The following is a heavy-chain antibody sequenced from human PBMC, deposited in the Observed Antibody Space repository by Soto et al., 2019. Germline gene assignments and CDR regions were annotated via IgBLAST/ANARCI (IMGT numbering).Heavy chain of an antibody. Sequence: PGESLKISCKGSGYSFTSYWIGWVRQMPGKGLEWMGIISPGDSDTRYSPSFQGQVTISADKSISTAYLQWSSLKASDTAMYYCARLYYYDSSGYYGGFDPWGQGTLVTVSS. CDR2: ISPGDSDT. D-gene: IGHD3-22*01. CDR3: ARLYYYDSSGYYGGFDP. J-gene: IGHJ5*02. V-gene: IGHV5-51*01. CDR1: GYSFTSYW.